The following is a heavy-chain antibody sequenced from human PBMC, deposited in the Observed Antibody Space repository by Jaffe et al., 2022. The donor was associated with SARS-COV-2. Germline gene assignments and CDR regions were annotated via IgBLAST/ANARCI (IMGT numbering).Heavy chain of an antibody. Sequence: QVQLQQSGPGLVKPSQTLSLTCAISGDSVSSNSAAWNWIRQSPSRGLEWLGRTYYRSKWYNDYAASVKSRMTINPDTSKNQFSLQLNSVTPEDTAVYYCARAYYHDSSGYYYPYFDDWGQGTLVAVSS. D-gene: IGHD3-22*01. CDR1: GDSVSSNSAA. CDR2: TYYRSKWYN. J-gene: IGHJ4*02. V-gene: IGHV6-1*01. CDR3: ARAYYHDSSGYYYPYFDD.